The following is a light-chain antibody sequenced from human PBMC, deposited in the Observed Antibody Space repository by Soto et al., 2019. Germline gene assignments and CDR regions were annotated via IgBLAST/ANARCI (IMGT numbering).Light chain of an antibody. Sequence: QSALTQPPSASDTPGQRVTISCSGGNSNIGGDTVNWYQKLPGTAPKLLIYNNDQRPSGVPDRFSGSKSGTSASLAISGLQSEDESHYYCATWDDSLNAVVFGGGTKLTVL. CDR1: NSNIGGDT. J-gene: IGLJ2*01. CDR3: ATWDDSLNAVV. V-gene: IGLV1-44*01. CDR2: NND.